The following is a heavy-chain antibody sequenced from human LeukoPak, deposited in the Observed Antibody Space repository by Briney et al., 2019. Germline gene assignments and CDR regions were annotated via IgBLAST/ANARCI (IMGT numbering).Heavy chain of an antibody. CDR1: GVSISSYY. D-gene: IGHD3-22*01. J-gene: IGHJ3*02. V-gene: IGHV4-59*01. CDR3: ARGPPQYYYDSSAAFDI. Sequence: SETLSLTCTVSGVSISSYYWSWIRQPPGKGLEWIGYIYYSGSTNYNPSLKSRVTISVDTSKNQFSLKLSSVTVADTAVYYCARGPPQYYYDSSAAFDIWGQGTMVTVSS. CDR2: IYYSGST.